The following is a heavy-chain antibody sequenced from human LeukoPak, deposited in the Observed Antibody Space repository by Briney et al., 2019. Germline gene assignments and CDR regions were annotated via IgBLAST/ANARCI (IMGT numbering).Heavy chain of an antibody. V-gene: IGHV4-34*01. CDR2: INHSGRT. CDR3: AREGFGELSHFDY. CDR1: GGSFSGDC. D-gene: IGHD3-10*01. J-gene: IGHJ4*02. Sequence: SETLSLTCVVYGGSFSGDCLSWIRQPPGRGLEWIGEINHSGRTNYNPSLKSRVTISVDTSKNQFSLKLSSVTAADTAVYYCAREGFGELSHFDYWGQGTLVTVSS.